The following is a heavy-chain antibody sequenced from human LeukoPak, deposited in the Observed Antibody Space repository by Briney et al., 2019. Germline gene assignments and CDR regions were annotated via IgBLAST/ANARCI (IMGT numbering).Heavy chain of an antibody. CDR1: GFTFSDAW. V-gene: IGHV3-74*01. CDR2: INTDESST. J-gene: IGHJ4*02. D-gene: IGHD3-10*01. CDR3: ARAQRYYYGPYDY. Sequence: PGGSLRLSCAASGFTFSDAWMSWVRHAPGKGLVWISRINTDESSTSYADSVMGRFTISRDNAKNSLYLQMNSLRAEDTAVYYCARAQRYYYGPYDYLDQGTLVTVSS.